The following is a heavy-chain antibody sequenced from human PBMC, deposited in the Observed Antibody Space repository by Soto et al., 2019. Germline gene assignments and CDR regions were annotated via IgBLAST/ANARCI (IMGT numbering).Heavy chain of an antibody. J-gene: IGHJ6*03. CDR1: GGSISSYY. Sequence: TLSLTCTVSGGSISSYYWSWIRQPPGKGLEWIGYIYYSGSTNYNPSLKSRVTISVDTSKNQFSLKLSSVTAADTAVYYCARKGSGYYYYYMDVWGKGTTVTVSS. V-gene: IGHV4-59*01. CDR3: ARKGSGYYYYYMDV. D-gene: IGHD6-19*01. CDR2: IYYSGST.